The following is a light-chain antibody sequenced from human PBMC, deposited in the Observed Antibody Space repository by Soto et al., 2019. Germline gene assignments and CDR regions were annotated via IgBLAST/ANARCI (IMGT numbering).Light chain of an antibody. V-gene: IGKV3-15*01. Sequence: EIMMTQSPATLSVSPGARATLSCRANEDIGSNLAWYQQKAGQPPRLLIYGASTRATGIPARFSGSGSGTDFTLTISSLQSEDFAVYYCQQYDNWPWTFGQGTKVDIK. CDR2: GAS. CDR1: EDIGSN. J-gene: IGKJ1*01. CDR3: QQYDNWPWT.